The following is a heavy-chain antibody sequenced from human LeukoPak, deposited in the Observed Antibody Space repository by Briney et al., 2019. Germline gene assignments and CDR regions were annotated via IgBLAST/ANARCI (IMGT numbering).Heavy chain of an antibody. J-gene: IGHJ3*02. V-gene: IGHV3-23*01. CDR3: ARQLVRSGGYSGFDI. Sequence: GGSLRLSCAASGFTFSNYAMTWVRQAPGTGLEWVSVISAGGSNTDYADSVKGRFTISRDDSKNTVSLQMNSLRAEDTAMYFCARQLVRSGGYSGFDIWGQGTMVTVSS. D-gene: IGHD5-24*01. CDR2: ISAGGSNT. CDR1: GFTFSNYA.